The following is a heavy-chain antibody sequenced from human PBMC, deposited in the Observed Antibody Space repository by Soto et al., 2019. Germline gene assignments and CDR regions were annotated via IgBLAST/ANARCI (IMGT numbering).Heavy chain of an antibody. CDR3: AREGYCSGGSCYLPFDY. D-gene: IGHD2-15*01. V-gene: IGHV1-3*01. CDR2: INAGNGNT. CDR1: GYTFTSYA. Sequence: QVQLVQSGAEVKKPGASVKVSCKASGYTFTSYAMHWVRQAPRQRLEWMGWINAGNGNTKYSQKFQGRVTITRDTSASTAYMELSSLRSEDTAVYYCAREGYCSGGSCYLPFDYWGQGTLVTVSS. J-gene: IGHJ4*02.